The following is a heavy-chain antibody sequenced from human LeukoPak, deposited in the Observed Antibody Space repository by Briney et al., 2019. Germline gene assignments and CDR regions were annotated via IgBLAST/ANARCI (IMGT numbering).Heavy chain of an antibody. V-gene: IGHV1-8*03. J-gene: IGHJ4*02. CDR3: ARGFGALRLGELSSFDY. CDR1: GYTFSNDD. CDR2: MNPNNGNT. D-gene: IGHD3-16*02. Sequence: ASVRVSCKASGYTFSNDDINWVRQATGHGLEWMGWMNPNNGNTGYAQKFQGRVTITADKSTSTAYMELSSLRSEDTAVYYCARGFGALRLGELSSFDYWGQGTLVTVSS.